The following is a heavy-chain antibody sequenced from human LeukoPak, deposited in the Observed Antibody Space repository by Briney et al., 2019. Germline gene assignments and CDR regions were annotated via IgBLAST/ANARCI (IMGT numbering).Heavy chain of an antibody. V-gene: IGHV4-34*01. CDR2: INHSGYT. J-gene: IGHJ4*02. CDR3: TRMTTGHDY. D-gene: IGHD4-17*01. Sequence: SETLSLTCAVSGVSFDDYYWSWVRQPPGKGLEWIGEINHSGYTNDSPSLKSRVTMSIDASRKQFSLNLRSVTVADTAVYYCTRMTTGHDYWGQGTLVTVSS. CDR1: GVSFDDYY.